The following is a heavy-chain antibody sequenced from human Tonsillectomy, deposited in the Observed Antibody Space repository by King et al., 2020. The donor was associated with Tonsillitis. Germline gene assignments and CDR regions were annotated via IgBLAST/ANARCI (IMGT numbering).Heavy chain of an antibody. Sequence: VQLVESGAEVKKPGASVKVSCKASGYTFTSYDINWVRQATGKGLEWRELVNHNSGNTGYAQKFQVRVTMTRNTSISKAYMELSSLRSEDTAVYYCARGRRWLQLLFDYWGQGTLVTVSS. V-gene: IGHV1-8*01. CDR3: ARGRRWLQLLFDY. CDR2: VNHNSGNT. CDR1: GYTFTSYD. D-gene: IGHD5-24*01. J-gene: IGHJ4*02.